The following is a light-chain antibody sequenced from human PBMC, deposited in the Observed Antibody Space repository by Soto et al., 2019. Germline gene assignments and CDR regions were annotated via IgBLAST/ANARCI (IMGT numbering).Light chain of an antibody. CDR2: DAS. Sequence: LTQTPSSLSASVGHRDPLSCRAIQSFISIYLAWYQQKPGQAPRLLIYDASNRATGIPARFSGSGSGTDFTLTISSLEPEDFAVYYCQQRSNWPPTFGQGTMVDVK. CDR1: QSFISIY. V-gene: IGKV3-11*01. J-gene: IGKJ1*01. CDR3: QQRSNWPPT.